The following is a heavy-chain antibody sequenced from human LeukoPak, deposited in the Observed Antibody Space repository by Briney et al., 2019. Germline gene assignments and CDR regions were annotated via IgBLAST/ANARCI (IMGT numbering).Heavy chain of an antibody. CDR2: IYYSGST. CDR1: GGSISSYY. D-gene: IGHD3-10*01. CDR3: ARTGTYYSNYYFDY. V-gene: IGHV4-59*08. J-gene: IGHJ4*02. Sequence: SETLSLTCTVSGGSISSYYWSWIRQPPGKGLEWIGYIYYSGSTNYNPSLKSRVTVSVDTSKNQFSLKLSSVTAADTAVYYCARTGTYYSNYYFDYWGQGTLVTVSS.